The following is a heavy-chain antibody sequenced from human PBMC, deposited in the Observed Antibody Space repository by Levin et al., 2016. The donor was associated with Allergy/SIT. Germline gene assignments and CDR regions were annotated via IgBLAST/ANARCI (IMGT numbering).Heavy chain of an antibody. J-gene: IGHJ4*02. CDR1: GFTFSSYS. Sequence: GGSLRLSCAASGFTFSSYSMNWVRQAPGKGLEWVSSISSSSNYIYYADSVKGRFTISRDNAKNSLYLQMNSLRAEDTAVYYCARAAGGYYGGPTTAEIDYWGQGTLVTVSS. D-gene: IGHD4-23*01. V-gene: IGHV3-21*01. CDR3: ARAAGGYYGGPTTAEIDY. CDR2: ISSSSNYI.